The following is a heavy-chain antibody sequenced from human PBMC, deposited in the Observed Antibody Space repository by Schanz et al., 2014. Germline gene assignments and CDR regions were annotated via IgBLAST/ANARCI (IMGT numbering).Heavy chain of an antibody. CDR2: ISSSTSTI. V-gene: IGHV3-48*02. CDR3: ARSTLDLWSGYPGAFDS. CDR1: GFTFSSYS. D-gene: IGHD3-3*01. Sequence: EVQLVESGGGLVQPGGSLRLSCAASGFTFSSYSMSWVRQAPGKGLEWVSYISSSTSTIYSADSVKGRFTISRDNAKNSLYLQRNSLRDEDTAVYYCARSTLDLWSGYPGAFDSWGQGTMVGVSS. J-gene: IGHJ3*02.